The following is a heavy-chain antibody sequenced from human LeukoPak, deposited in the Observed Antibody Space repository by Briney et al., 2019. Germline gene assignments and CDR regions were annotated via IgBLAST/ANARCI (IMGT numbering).Heavy chain of an antibody. J-gene: IGHJ4*02. V-gene: IGHV3-33*01. CDR3: ARALLGQQLVYFDY. CDR1: GFTFSSYG. D-gene: IGHD6-13*01. Sequence: GRSLRLSCAASGFTFSSYGMHWVRQAPGMGLEWVAVIWPDGSNTYYADSVKGRFTISRDNSKNTVYLQMNSLRAEDTAVYYCARALLGQQLVYFDYWGQGTLVTVSS. CDR2: IWPDGSNT.